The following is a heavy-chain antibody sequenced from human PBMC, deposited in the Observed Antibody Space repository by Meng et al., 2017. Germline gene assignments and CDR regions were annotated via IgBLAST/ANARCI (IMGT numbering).Heavy chain of an antibody. CDR2: INWNDDK. J-gene: IGHJ1*01. CDR3: ARNPYSISWYEYFEH. Sequence: QIPVKVPGASLGVPTPTLTLSRTFSAFAVSTSGVGVGWIRQPPGKGLEWLALINWNDDKRYSPSLKSRLTITKDTSKNQVVLKMTNMDAVDTATYYCARNPYSISWYEYFEHWGQGTLVTVSS. V-gene: IGHV2-5*01. CDR1: AFAVSTSGVG. D-gene: IGHD6-13*01.